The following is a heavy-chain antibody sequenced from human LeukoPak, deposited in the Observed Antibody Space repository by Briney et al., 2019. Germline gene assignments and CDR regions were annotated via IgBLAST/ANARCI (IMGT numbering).Heavy chain of an antibody. CDR3: ARVPSAAAGFDY. D-gene: IGHD6-13*01. Sequence: GGSLRLSCAASGFTFSSYAMSWVRQAPGKGLEWVSAISGSGGSTYYADSVKGRFTISRDNAKNSLYLQMNSLRAEDTAVYYCARVPSAAAGFDYWGQGTLVTVSS. J-gene: IGHJ4*02. CDR2: ISGSGGST. V-gene: IGHV3-23*01. CDR1: GFTFSSYA.